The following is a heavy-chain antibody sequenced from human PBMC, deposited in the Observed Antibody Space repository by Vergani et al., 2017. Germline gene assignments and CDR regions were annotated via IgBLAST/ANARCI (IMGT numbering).Heavy chain of an antibody. J-gene: IGHJ3*02. Sequence: EVQLLESGGGLVQPGGSLRLSCAASGFPFSSYAMSWVRQAPGKGLEGVSAISGSVGSTYYADSVKGRFTISRDNSKNTLYLQMNSLRAEDTAVYYCASLDDDAFDIWGQGTMVTVSS. CDR2: ISGSVGST. D-gene: IGHD3/OR15-3a*01. CDR3: ASLDDDAFDI. V-gene: IGHV3-23*01. CDR1: GFPFSSYA.